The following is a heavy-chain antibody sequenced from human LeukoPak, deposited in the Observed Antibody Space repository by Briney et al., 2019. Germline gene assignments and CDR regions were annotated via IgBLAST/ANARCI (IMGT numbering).Heavy chain of an antibody. V-gene: IGHV1-18*01. Sequence: ASVKASCKASGYTFTSYGISWVRRAPGQGLEWMGWISAYNGNTNYAQKLQGRVTMTTDTSTSTAYMELRSLRSDDTAVYYCARDSSGWFEYYYGMDVWGQGTTVTVSS. CDR2: ISAYNGNT. J-gene: IGHJ6*02. D-gene: IGHD6-19*01. CDR1: GYTFTSYG. CDR3: ARDSSGWFEYYYGMDV.